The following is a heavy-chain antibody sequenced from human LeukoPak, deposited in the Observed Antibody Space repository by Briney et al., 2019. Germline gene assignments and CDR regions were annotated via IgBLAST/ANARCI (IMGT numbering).Heavy chain of an antibody. Sequence: SETLSLTCTVSGGSISSYYWSWIRQPPGKGLEWIGYIYYSGSTNYNSSFKSRVTISVDTSKDQFSLKLSSVTAADTAVYYCVRGPYGSGISNWFDPWGQGTLVIVSS. V-gene: IGHV4-59*01. CDR2: IYYSGST. CDR1: GGSISSYY. D-gene: IGHD3-10*01. CDR3: VRGPYGSGISNWFDP. J-gene: IGHJ5*02.